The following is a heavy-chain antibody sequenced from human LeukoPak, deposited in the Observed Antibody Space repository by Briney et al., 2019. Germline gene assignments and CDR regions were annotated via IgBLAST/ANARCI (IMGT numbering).Heavy chain of an antibody. D-gene: IGHD2-15*01. CDR3: AREVAVGI. CDR1: GFTVNRNY. V-gene: IGHV3-53*01. CDR2: MYSGGST. J-gene: IGHJ3*02. Sequence: GGSLRLSCAASGFTVNRNYMSWVRQAPGKGLECVSVMYSGGSTYYADSVKGRFTISRDNAKNSLYLQMNSLRVEDTAVYYCAREVAVGIWGQGTLVTVSS.